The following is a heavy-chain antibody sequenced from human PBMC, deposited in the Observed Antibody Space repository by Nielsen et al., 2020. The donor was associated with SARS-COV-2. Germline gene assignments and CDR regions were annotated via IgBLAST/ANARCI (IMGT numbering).Heavy chain of an antibody. J-gene: IGHJ4*02. CDR1: GDSISSSNW. CDR2: LYHSGNT. Sequence: SDTLSLTFNVSGDSISSSNWWSWVRQPPGKGLEWLGELYHSGNTNYNPSLKSRVTISVDTSKNQFSLKLSSVTAADTAVYYCARDDDNWGSLAYWGQGTLVTVSS. D-gene: IGHD7-27*01. CDR3: ARDDDNWGSLAY. V-gene: IGHV4-4*02.